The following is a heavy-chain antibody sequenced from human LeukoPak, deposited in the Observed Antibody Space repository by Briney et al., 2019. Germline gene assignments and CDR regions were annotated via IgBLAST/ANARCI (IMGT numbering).Heavy chain of an antibody. J-gene: IGHJ4*02. V-gene: IGHV3-30*18. CDR2: ISYDGRNK. CDR3: AKDPSRYFDWLSFTDFGLDY. D-gene: IGHD3-9*01. Sequence: GRSLRLSCAASGFTFSDYGMHWVRQAPGKGLEWVAVISYDGRNKYYAGSVKDRFTISRDNTKNTLYLQMNSLRVDDAALYYCAKDPSRYFDWLSFTDFGLDYWGQGTLVTVSS. CDR1: GFTFSDYG.